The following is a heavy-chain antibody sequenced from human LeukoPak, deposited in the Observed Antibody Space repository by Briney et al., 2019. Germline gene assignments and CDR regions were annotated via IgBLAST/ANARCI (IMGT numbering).Heavy chain of an antibody. CDR3: ARGPYYYGSGSYPRDY. CDR1: GGSISSYY. V-gene: IGHV4-4*07. D-gene: IGHD3-10*01. J-gene: IGHJ4*02. CDR2: IYTSGST. Sequence: PSETLSLTCTVSGGSISSYYWSWIRQPAGKGLEWIGRIYTSGSTNYNPSLKSRVTMSVDTSKNQFSLKLSSVTAADTAVYYCARGPYYYGSGSYPRDYWGQGTLVTVSS.